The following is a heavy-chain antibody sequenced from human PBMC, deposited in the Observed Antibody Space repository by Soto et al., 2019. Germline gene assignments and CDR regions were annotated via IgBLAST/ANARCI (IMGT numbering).Heavy chain of an antibody. CDR3: ARHPPPGYYYDSSGYYGYFQH. V-gene: IGHV3-23*01. CDR1: GFTFWTYA. Sequence: LRLSCAASGFTFWTYAMSWVRQAPGKGLEWVSVISGTGGGTSYADSVKGRFTISRDNSKNTLYLQMNSLGVADTAVYYCARHPPPGYYYDSSGYYGYFQHWGQGTPVTVSS. J-gene: IGHJ1*01. D-gene: IGHD3-22*01. CDR2: ISGTGGGT.